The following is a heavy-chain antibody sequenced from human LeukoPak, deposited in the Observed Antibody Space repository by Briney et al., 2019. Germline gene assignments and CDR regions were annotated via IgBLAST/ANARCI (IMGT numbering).Heavy chain of an antibody. V-gene: IGHV3-7*01. CDR2: IDGDGSTE. Sequence: GGSLRLSCVASGFPLSSYWMSWVRQAPGKGLEWVANIDGDGSTEAYVDSLKGRFTISRDNAKNSLYLQMNNLRVEDTAVYYCARGGAAFAESVYWGQGTLVTVSS. CDR3: ARGGAAFAESVY. D-gene: IGHD3-3*01. CDR1: GFPLSSYW. J-gene: IGHJ4*02.